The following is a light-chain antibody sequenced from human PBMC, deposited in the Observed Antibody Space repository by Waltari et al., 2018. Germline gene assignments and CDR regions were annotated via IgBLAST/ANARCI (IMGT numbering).Light chain of an antibody. Sequence: EIVLTQSPGTLSVSPGERVTVSCRASQTITGSWLTWYHQKPGQAARLLIYGASNRAPGIPDRFSGSVSGTDFTLTISRLEPEDSAVYYCQQYDGSVVTFGGGTKVEIK. CDR2: GAS. J-gene: IGKJ4*01. CDR3: QQYDGSVVT. CDR1: QTITGSW. V-gene: IGKV3-20*01.